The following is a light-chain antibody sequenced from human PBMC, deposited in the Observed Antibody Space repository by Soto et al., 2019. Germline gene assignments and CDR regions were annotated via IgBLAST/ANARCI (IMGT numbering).Light chain of an antibody. CDR1: QTVSNN. V-gene: IGKV3-15*01. J-gene: IGKJ4*01. Sequence: EIVMTQSPATLSMSPGERVSISCRASQTVSNNLAWYQQKPGQAPRLLIYGASTRAIGVAARFSGSGSGTEFSLTITSLQSEDVAVYYCQQYHKWPPFTFGGGTVVEIK. CDR2: GAS. CDR3: QQYHKWPPFT.